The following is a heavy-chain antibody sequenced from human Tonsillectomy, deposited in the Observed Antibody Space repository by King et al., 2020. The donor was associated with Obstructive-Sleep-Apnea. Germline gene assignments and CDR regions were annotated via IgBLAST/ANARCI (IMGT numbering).Heavy chain of an antibody. V-gene: IGHV4-39*07. D-gene: IGHD1-14*01. CDR1: GGSISSGTYS. CDR3: ARVTPYGMDV. J-gene: IGHJ6*02. CDR2: ISYIGST. Sequence: QLQESGPGLVKPSGTLTLTCTVSGGSISSGTYSWGWIRQPPGKGLGWTGNISYIGSTYYNPSLKSRVTMSVDTSKNQFSLKLTSVTAADTAVYYCARVTPYGMDVWGQGTTVTVSS.